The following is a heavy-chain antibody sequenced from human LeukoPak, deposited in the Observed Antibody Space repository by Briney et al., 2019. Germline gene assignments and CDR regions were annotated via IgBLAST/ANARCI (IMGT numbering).Heavy chain of an antibody. D-gene: IGHD2-15*01. CDR1: GFTFSSYA. J-gene: IGHJ4*02. CDR2: ISYDGSNK. CDR3: AREDCSGGSCSLFDY. V-gene: IGHV3-30-3*01. Sequence: GGSLRLSCAASGFTFSSYAMHWVRQAPGKGLEWVAVISYDGSNKYYADSVKGRFTISRDNSKNTLYLQMNSLRAEDTAVYYCAREDCSGGSCSLFDYWGQGTLVTVSS.